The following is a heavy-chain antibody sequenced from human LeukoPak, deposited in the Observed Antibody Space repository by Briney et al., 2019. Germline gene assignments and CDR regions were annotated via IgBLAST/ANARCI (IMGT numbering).Heavy chain of an antibody. Sequence: GGSLRLSCAASGFTFSSYEMSWVRQAPGKGLEWVSYISNSGTTVYYAGSVKGRFTISRDNAKNSLYLQMNSLRAEDTAVYYCARVVLRYFLHWGQGTLVTVSS. CDR3: ARVVLRYFLH. CDR2: ISNSGTTV. J-gene: IGHJ4*02. CDR1: GFTFSSYE. D-gene: IGHD3-9*01. V-gene: IGHV3-48*03.